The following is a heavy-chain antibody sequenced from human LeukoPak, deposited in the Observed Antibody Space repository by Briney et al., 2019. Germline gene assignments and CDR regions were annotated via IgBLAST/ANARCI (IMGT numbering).Heavy chain of an antibody. J-gene: IGHJ4*02. CDR3: ARRGVYYYDSSGYYFDY. CDR2: ISAYNGNT. D-gene: IGHD3-22*01. CDR1: GYTFTSYG. Sequence: GASVKVSCKASGYTFTSYGISWVRQAPGQGLEWMGWISAYNGNTNYAQKLQGRVTMTTDTSTSTAYMELRSLRSDDTAVYYCARRGVYYYDSSGYYFDYWGQGTLVTVSS. V-gene: IGHV1-18*01.